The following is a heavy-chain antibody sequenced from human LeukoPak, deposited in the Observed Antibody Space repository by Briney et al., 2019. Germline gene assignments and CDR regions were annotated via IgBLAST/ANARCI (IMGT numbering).Heavy chain of an antibody. V-gene: IGHV3-7*01. D-gene: IGHD6-13*01. J-gene: IGHJ4*02. Sequence: GGSLRLSCAASRFTFSSYWMSWVRQAPGKGLEWVANIKQDGSEKYYVDSVKGRFTISRDNAKNSLYLQMNSLRAEDTAVYYCARDASSSWYVEYYFDYWGQGTLVTVSS. CDR1: RFTFSSYW. CDR2: IKQDGSEK. CDR3: ARDASSSWYVEYYFDY.